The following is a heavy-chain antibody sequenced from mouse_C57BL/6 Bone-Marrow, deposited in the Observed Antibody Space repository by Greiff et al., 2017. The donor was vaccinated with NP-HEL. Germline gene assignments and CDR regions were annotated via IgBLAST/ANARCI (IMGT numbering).Heavy chain of an antibody. D-gene: IGHD2-4*01. CDR1: GYTFTSYN. J-gene: IGHJ4*01. V-gene: IGHV1-12*01. CDR2: IYPGNGDT. CDR3: ARPHYDYDGYAMDY. Sequence: QVQLKQSGAELVRPGASVKMSCKASGYTFTSYNMHWVKQTPRQGLEWIGAIYPGNGDTSYNQKFKGKATLTVDKSSSTAYMQLSSLTSADSAVYFCARPHYDYDGYAMDYWGQGTSVTVSS.